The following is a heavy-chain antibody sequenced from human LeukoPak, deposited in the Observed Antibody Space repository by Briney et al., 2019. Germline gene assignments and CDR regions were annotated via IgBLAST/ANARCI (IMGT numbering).Heavy chain of an antibody. CDR3: ARHDFADYSSFDP. Sequence: SETLSLTCSVSGGSMSSGSYYWGWIRQPPGKGLEWIGTIYYSGSAYYSPSLKSRGTISVDKSEKQFSLKLNSVTAADTAVYYCARHDFADYSSFDPWGQGALVTVSS. CDR1: GGSMSSGSYY. J-gene: IGHJ5*02. CDR2: IYYSGSA. V-gene: IGHV4-39*01. D-gene: IGHD4/OR15-4a*01.